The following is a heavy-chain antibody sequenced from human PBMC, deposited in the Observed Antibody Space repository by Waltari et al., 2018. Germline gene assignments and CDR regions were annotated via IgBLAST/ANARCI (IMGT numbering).Heavy chain of an antibody. V-gene: IGHV4-59*11. CDR1: GDSLNNHH. D-gene: IGHD3-9*01. J-gene: IGHJ3*02. CDR2: AYYTGRT. Sequence: QVQLQESGPGLVKPSETLSLTCTVSGDSLNNHHWAWIRQPPGKGLEWIGYAYYTGRTNYNPSLRSRLTISVDTSKNQFSLNLNSVTAADTAVYYCARDLGGFNHFDWFLSIWGPGTMVTVSS. CDR3: ARDLGGFNHFDWFLSI.